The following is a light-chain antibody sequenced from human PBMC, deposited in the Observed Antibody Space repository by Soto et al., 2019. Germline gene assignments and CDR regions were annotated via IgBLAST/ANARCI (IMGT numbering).Light chain of an antibody. CDR2: TVS. J-gene: IGKJ3*01. Sequence: DIQMPLSPTSLSASFGDRFTITCRASQSISNYLNWYQQKPGKAPNLLLHTVSRLQSGVPSRFSGTGSGTDFTLTISRLQPEDFATYYCQQGYSTHFTFGPGTKVDIK. CDR1: QSISNY. V-gene: IGKV1-39*01. CDR3: QQGYSTHFT.